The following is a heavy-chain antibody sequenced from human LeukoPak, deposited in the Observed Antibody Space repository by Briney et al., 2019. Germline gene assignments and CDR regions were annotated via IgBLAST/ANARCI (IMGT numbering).Heavy chain of an antibody. J-gene: IGHJ5*02. CDR1: GDSVSSNSAA. CDR2: TYYRSKWYN. D-gene: IGHD1-26*01. V-gene: IGHV6-1*01. Sequence: SQTLSLTCAISGDSVSSNSAAWNWIRQSPSRGLEWLGRTYYRSKWYNDYAVSVKSRITINPDTSKNQFSLKLSSVTAADTAVYYCARAMVYVGATSRGNWFDPWGQGTLVTVSS. CDR3: ARAMVYVGATSRGNWFDP.